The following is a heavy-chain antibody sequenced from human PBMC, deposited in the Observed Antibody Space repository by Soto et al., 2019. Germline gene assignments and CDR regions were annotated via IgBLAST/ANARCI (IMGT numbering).Heavy chain of an antibody. CDR1: GGSISSGGYY. D-gene: IGHD3-9*01. V-gene: IGHV4-31*03. CDR3: ARGGVRYFDWPYDAFDI. Sequence: SETLSLTCTFSGGSISSGGYYWSWIRQHPGKGLEWIGYIYYSGSTYYNPSLKSRVTISVDTSKNQFSLKLSSVTAADTAVYYCARGGVRYFDWPYDAFDIWGQGTMVTVSS. CDR2: IYYSGST. J-gene: IGHJ3*02.